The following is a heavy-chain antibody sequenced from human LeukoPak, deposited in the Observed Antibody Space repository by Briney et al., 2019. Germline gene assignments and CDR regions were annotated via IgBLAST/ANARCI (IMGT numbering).Heavy chain of an antibody. CDR3: ASTGFWSGYLDY. J-gene: IGHJ4*02. CDR2: IIPKGGGT. CDR1: GYTFTDYL. V-gene: IGHV1-2*02. Sequence: ASVKVSCKASGYTFTDYLIHWVRQAPGQGPEWMGWIIPKGGGTKYAQKFQDRVTMTTDTSTSTAYMEQRSLRSDDTAVYYCASTGFWSGYLDYWGQGTLVTVSS. D-gene: IGHD3-3*01.